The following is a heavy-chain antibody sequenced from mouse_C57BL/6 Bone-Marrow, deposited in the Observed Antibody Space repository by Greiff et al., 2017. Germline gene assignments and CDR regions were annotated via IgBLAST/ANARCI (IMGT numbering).Heavy chain of an antibody. Sequence: QVQLQQSGAELVRPGASVKLSCKASGYTFTDYYINWVKQRPGQGLEWIARIYPGSGNTYYNEKFKGKATLTAEKSSSTAYMQLSRLTSEDSAVYFCARSTMVTRTWFAYWGQGTLVTVSA. CDR1: GYTFTDYY. CDR3: ARSTMVTRTWFAY. CDR2: IYPGSGNT. D-gene: IGHD2-2*01. V-gene: IGHV1-76*01. J-gene: IGHJ3*01.